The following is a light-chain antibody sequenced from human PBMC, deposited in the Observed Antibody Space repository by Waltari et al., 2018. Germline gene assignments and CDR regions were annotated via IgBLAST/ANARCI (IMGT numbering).Light chain of an antibody. J-gene: IGKJ1*01. V-gene: IGKV3-20*01. CDR1: QSIGKY. CDR2: AAS. CDR3: QNHERLPAT. Sequence: EVVLTQSPGTLSLSPGERATLSCRASQSIGKYLVWYQQRPGQAPRLRIYAASTRATGIPDRFSGSGYGTDFSLTISRLEPEDFAVYYCQNHERLPATFGQGTKVEIK.